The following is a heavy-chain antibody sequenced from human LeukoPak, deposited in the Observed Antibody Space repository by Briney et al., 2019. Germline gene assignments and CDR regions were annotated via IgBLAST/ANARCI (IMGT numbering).Heavy chain of an antibody. D-gene: IGHD6-25*01. CDR2: ISWNSGST. J-gene: IGHJ3*02. V-gene: IGHV3-9*03. CDR3: AKDIWQRLVTESGAFDI. Sequence: GRSLRLSCAASGFTFDDYAMHWVRQAPGKGLEWVSGISWNSGSTIYADFVKGRFTISRDNAKNSLYLQMNSLRPEDMVLYYCAKDIWQRLVTESGAFDIWGQGTMVTVSS. CDR1: GFTFDDYA.